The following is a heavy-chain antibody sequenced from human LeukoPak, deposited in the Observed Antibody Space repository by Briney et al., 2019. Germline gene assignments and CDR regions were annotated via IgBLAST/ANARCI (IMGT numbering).Heavy chain of an antibody. Sequence: GSLRLSCAASGFTFSTNSMNWVRQAPGKGLEWVSYISFSSSTIYYADSVKGRFTISRDNGKNLLYLQMNSLRAEDTAVYYCAREAPRGTSSNPYYFDSWGQGTLVTVSS. CDR3: AREAPRGTSSNPYYFDS. CDR1: GFTFSTNS. J-gene: IGHJ4*02. CDR2: ISFSSSTI. V-gene: IGHV3-48*01. D-gene: IGHD6-6*01.